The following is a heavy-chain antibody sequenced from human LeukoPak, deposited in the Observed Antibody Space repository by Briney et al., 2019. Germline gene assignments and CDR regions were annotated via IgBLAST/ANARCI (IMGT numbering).Heavy chain of an antibody. D-gene: IGHD3-16*02. V-gene: IGHV1-46*01. J-gene: IGHJ5*02. CDR2: INPSGGST. CDR3: ARASRKYVWGSYRYTDWFDP. CDR1: GYTFTSYY. Sequence: ASVKVSCKASGYTFTSYYMHWVRQAPGQGLEWMGIINPSGGSTSYAQKFQGRVTITADESTSTAYMELSSLRSEDTAVYYCARASRKYVWGSYRYTDWFDPWGQGTLVTVSS.